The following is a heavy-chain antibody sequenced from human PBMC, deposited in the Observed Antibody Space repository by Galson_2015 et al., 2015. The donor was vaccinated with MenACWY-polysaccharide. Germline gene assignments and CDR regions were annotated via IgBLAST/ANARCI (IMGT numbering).Heavy chain of an antibody. CDR1: GIRFSGSG. CDR3: AREGSRIVFHAFDT. V-gene: IGHV3-33*01. Sequence: LRLSCAASGIRFSGSGMHWVCQAPGKGLEWVAVIQYDGTNKVYADSVKGRFTISRDNSKNTLYLEMNSLRAEDTAVYYCAREGSRIVFHAFDTWGQGTMVTVSS. J-gene: IGHJ3*02. CDR2: IQYDGTNK. D-gene: IGHD6-13*01.